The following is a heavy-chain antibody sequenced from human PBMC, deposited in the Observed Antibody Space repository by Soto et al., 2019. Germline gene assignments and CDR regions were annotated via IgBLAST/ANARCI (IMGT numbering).Heavy chain of an antibody. V-gene: IGHV4-59*08. CDR2: IYYSGST. Sequence: SETLSLTCTVSGGSIHSYYWSWIRQPPGKGLVWIAYIYYSGSTEYNPSLKSRVTISVDTSKNQFSLKLSSVTAADTAVYYCARVVLAVAGTPNFFDYWGQGTLVTVSS. CDR3: ARVVLAVAGTPNFFDY. CDR1: GGSIHSYY. J-gene: IGHJ4*02. D-gene: IGHD6-19*01.